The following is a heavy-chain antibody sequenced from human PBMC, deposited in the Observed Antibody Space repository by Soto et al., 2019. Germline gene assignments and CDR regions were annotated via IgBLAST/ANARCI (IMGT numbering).Heavy chain of an antibody. CDR3: ARFMPDP. CDR1: GFTLSTYW. D-gene: IGHD2-2*01. Sequence: GGSLRLSCAASGFTLSTYWMHWVRQVPGKGLVWVSRINTDGSSTNYADSVKGRFTISRDNAKKSLFLQMSGLRVEDTAMYYCARFMPDPWGQGTLVTVSS. V-gene: IGHV3-74*01. CDR2: INTDGSST. J-gene: IGHJ5*02.